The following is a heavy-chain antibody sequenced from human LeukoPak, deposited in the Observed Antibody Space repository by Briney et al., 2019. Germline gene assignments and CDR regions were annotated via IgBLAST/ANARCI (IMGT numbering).Heavy chain of an antibody. V-gene: IGHV3-23*01. CDR1: GFTFSSYA. D-gene: IGHD6-6*01. CDR3: AKFKGARGPSYSSSSVDYYYYMDV. J-gene: IGHJ6*03. CDR2: ISGSGGST. Sequence: GGSLRLSCAASGFTFSSYAMSWVRQAPGKGLEWVSAISGSGGSTYYADSVKGRFTISRDNSKNTLYLQMNSPRAEDTAVYYCAKFKGARGPSYSSSSVDYYYYMDVWGKGTTVTVSS.